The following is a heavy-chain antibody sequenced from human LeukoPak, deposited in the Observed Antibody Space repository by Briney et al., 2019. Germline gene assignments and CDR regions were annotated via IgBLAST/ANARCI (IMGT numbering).Heavy chain of an antibody. Sequence: ASVKISCKASGYTFTGYYMHWVRQAPGQGLEWMGRINPNSGGTNYAQKFQGRVTMTRDTSISTAYMELSRLRSDDTAVYYCAGGRGGSHSSYTGWGQGTLVTVSS. D-gene: IGHD5-12*01. J-gene: IGHJ4*02. V-gene: IGHV1-2*06. CDR3: AGGRGGSHSSYTG. CDR2: INPNSGGT. CDR1: GYTFTGYY.